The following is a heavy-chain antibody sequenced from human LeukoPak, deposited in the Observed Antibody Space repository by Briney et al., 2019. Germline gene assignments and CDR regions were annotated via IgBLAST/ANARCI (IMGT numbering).Heavy chain of an antibody. CDR3: ARVGLGLAAVGTFLWDVSYYMDV. CDR2: ISGSGTIT. D-gene: IGHD6-13*01. J-gene: IGHJ6*03. Sequence: PGGTLRLSCAASGFTFSNFGMSWARQAPGKGLEWVSTISGSGTITYYADSVKGRFTISRDNAKNSLYLQMNSLRAEDTAVYYCARVGLGLAAVGTFLWDVSYYMDVWGKGTTVTISS. V-gene: IGHV3-23*01. CDR1: GFTFSNFG.